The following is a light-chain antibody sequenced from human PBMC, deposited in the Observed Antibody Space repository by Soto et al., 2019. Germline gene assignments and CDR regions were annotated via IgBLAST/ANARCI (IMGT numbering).Light chain of an antibody. CDR1: QSVSSSY. Sequence: EIVLTQSPGTLSLSPGERATLSCRASQSVSSSYLAWYQQKPGQAPRLLIYGASNRATGIPDRFSGSGSGTALTLTISRLEPDEFSIYYCQQYGSSPYTFGQGTTLEIK. CDR3: QQYGSSPYT. J-gene: IGKJ2*01. V-gene: IGKV3-20*01. CDR2: GAS.